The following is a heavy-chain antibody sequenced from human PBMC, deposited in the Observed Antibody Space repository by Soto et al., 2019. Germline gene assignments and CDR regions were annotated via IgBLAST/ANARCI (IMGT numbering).Heavy chain of an antibody. D-gene: IGHD6-19*01. CDR1: GGSISSYY. CDR2: IYYSGST. CDR3: ATSGGYSSGWFNYYYYGMDV. V-gene: IGHV4-59*08. Sequence: PSETLSLTCTVSGGSISSYYWSWIRQPPGKGLEWIGYIYYSGSTNYNPSLKSRVIISVDRSKNQFSLKLSSVTAADTAVYHCATSGGYSSGWFNYYYYGMDVWGQGTTVTVSS. J-gene: IGHJ6*02.